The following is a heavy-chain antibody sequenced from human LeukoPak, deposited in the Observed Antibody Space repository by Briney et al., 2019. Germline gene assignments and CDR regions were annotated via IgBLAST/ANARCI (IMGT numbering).Heavy chain of an antibody. J-gene: IGHJ5*02. V-gene: IGHV3-21*01. Sequence: TGGPLRLSCAASGFRLSDYDMNWVRQPPGKGLEWVSSISTGSRYNYYAYSVKGRFTISRDDAKNSLYLQMDYLRAEDTAVYYCARADCSGSTCYLRRSWFDPWGQGTLVTVSS. CDR3: ARADCSGSTCYLRRSWFDP. D-gene: IGHD2-2*01. CDR1: GFRLSDYD. CDR2: ISTGSRYN.